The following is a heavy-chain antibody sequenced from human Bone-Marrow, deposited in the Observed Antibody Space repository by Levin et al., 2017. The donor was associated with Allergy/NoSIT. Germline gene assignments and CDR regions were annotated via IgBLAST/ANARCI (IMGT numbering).Heavy chain of an antibody. V-gene: IGHV1-69*13. CDR1: GDTFNRNT. D-gene: IGHD5-18*01. CDR2: IIPGFGTA. J-gene: IGHJ4*02. Sequence: ASVKVSCTASGDTFNRNTFNWVRQAPGQGLEWMGGIIPGFGTANYAQKFQGRVTITADESTSTAYMELSSLRSDDTAVYYCAREGSQRDYTYGFVFDYWGPGTLVTVSS. CDR3: AREGSQRDYTYGFVFDY.